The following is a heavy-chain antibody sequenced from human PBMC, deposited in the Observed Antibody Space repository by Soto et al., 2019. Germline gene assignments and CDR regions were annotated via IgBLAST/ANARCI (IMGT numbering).Heavy chain of an antibody. J-gene: IGHJ4*02. V-gene: IGHV3-74*01. D-gene: IGHD6-13*01. Sequence: EVQLVESGGGLVQSGGSLRLSCAASGFTFSSYWMHWVRQAPGKGLVWVSRINSDGSSTSYADSVKGRFTISRDNAKNTLYLQMNSLRVEDTAVYYCAREYSSSRYFEYWGQGTLVTVSS. CDR3: AREYSSSRYFEY. CDR2: INSDGSST. CDR1: GFTFSSYW.